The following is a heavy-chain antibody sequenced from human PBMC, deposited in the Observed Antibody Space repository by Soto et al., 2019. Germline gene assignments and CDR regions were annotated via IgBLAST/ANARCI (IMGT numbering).Heavy chain of an antibody. CDR2: INHSGST. Sequence: FYGWSFGGPDWSWIRQPPGKGLEWIGEINHSGSTNYNPSLKRRVTISVDTSKNQFSLKLSSVTAADTAVYYCASMYYDFWSGYKHSYYYYYYGMDVWGQGTKVPVTS. CDR3: ASMYYDFWSGYKHSYYYYYYGMDV. V-gene: IGHV4-34*01. CDR1: GWSFGGPD. D-gene: IGHD3-3*01. J-gene: IGHJ6*02.